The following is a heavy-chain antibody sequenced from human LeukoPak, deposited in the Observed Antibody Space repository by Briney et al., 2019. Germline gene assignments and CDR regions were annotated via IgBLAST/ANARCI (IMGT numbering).Heavy chain of an antibody. CDR3: ASLLEPSCYYYMDV. Sequence: PGGSLRLSCAASGFTFSSYEMNWVRQAPGKGREWVSYISSSASTIYYADSVKGRFTISRDHAKNSLYLQMNSLRAEDTAVYYCASLLEPSCYYYMDVWGKGTTVTISS. J-gene: IGHJ6*03. V-gene: IGHV3-48*03. CDR2: ISSSASTI. CDR1: GFTFSSYE. D-gene: IGHD1-1*01.